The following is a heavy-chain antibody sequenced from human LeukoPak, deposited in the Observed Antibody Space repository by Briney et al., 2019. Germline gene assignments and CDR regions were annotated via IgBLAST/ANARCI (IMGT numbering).Heavy chain of an antibody. J-gene: IGHJ5*02. CDR3: ARGTGYCSSTSCSTRFDP. V-gene: IGHV1-8*03. CDR2: MNPNSANT. CDR1: GYTFTSYD. D-gene: IGHD2-2*01. Sequence: GASVKVSCKASGYTFTSYDINWVRQATGQGHEWMGWMNPNSANTGYAQKFQGRDTITRNTSISTAYMELSSLRSEDTAVYYCARGTGYCSSTSCSTRFDPWGQGTLVTVSS.